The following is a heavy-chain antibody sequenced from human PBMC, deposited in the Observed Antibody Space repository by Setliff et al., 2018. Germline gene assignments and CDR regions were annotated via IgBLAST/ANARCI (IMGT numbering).Heavy chain of an antibody. D-gene: IGHD3-10*01. CDR1: GDSFSDYY. J-gene: IGHJ6*02. Sequence: TSETLSLTCAVYGDSFSDYYWSWVRQAPGKGLEWISVLSGDGNAYYADSVRGRFTISRDNAKDSLYLQMNSLRAEDTALYYCARDGVFYAMDVWGRGTTVTVSS. CDR2: LSGDGNA. V-gene: IGHV3-53*01. CDR3: ARDGVFYAMDV.